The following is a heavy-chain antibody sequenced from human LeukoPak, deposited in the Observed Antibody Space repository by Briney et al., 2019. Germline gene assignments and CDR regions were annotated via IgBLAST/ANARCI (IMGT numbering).Heavy chain of an antibody. Sequence: SVKVSCKASGGTFSSYAISWVRQAPGQGLEWMGRIIPILGIANYAQKFQGRVTITADKSTSTAYMELSSLRSEDTAVYCCARDVVAATLDSDYWGQGTLVTVSS. CDR1: GGTFSSYA. J-gene: IGHJ4*02. V-gene: IGHV1-69*04. D-gene: IGHD2-15*01. CDR3: ARDVVAATLDSDY. CDR2: IIPILGIA.